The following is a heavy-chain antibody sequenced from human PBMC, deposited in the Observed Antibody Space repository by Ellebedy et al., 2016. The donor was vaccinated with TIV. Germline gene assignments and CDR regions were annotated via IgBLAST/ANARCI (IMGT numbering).Heavy chain of an antibody. CDR2: ISSSSSYI. CDR3: ARDYVWFGELPRGYGMDV. Sequence: GGSLRLSXAASGFTFSSYSMNWVRQAPGKGLEWVSSISSSSSYIYYADSVKGRFTISRDNAKNTLYLQMNSLRAEDTAVYYCARDYVWFGELPRGYGMDVWGQGITVTVSS. V-gene: IGHV3-21*04. J-gene: IGHJ6*02. D-gene: IGHD3-10*01. CDR1: GFTFSSYS.